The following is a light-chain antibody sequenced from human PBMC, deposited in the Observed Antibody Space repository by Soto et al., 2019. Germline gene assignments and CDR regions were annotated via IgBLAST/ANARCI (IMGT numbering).Light chain of an antibody. CDR3: CSYAGSYV. CDR1: SSDVGGYNY. J-gene: IGLJ1*01. Sequence: QSAVTQPRSVSGSPGQSVTISCTGTSSDVGGYNYVSWYQQHPGKAPKLMIYDVSKRPSGVPDRFSGSKSGNTASLTISGLQAEDEADYYCCSYAGSYVFGTGTKVTV. V-gene: IGLV2-11*01. CDR2: DVS.